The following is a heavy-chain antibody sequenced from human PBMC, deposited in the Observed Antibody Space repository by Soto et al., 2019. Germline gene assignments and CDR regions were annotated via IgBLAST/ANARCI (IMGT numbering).Heavy chain of an antibody. Sequence: GESLKISCKGSGYSFTSYWISWVRQMPGKGLEWMGRIDPSDAYTNYSPSFQGHVTISAEKSISTAYLQWSSLKASDTAMYYCARDEYSSSSTPGYYYYGMDVWGRGTTVTVSS. V-gene: IGHV5-10-1*01. D-gene: IGHD6-6*01. J-gene: IGHJ6*02. CDR3: ARDEYSSSSTPGYYYYGMDV. CDR1: GYSFTSYW. CDR2: IDPSDAYT.